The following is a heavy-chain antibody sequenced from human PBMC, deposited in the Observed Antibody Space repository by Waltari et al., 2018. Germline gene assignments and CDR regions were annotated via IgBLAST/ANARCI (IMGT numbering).Heavy chain of an antibody. CDR1: GGSISSSD. CDR2: LYYSGGT. CDR3: ARDLSNGIFDP. Sequence: QVQLQESGPGLVKPSETLSLTCTVSGGSISSSDWRWIRRPPGKGLGWIGSLYYSGGTNYNPALKRRVTSSVDTSNNHFSLRLSSVTAADTAVYYCARDLSNGIFDPWGQGILVTVSS. V-gene: IGHV4-59*01. J-gene: IGHJ5*02.